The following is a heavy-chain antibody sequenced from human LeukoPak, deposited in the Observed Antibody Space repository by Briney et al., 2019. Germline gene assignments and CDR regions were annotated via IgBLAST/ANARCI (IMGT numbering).Heavy chain of an antibody. CDR1: GFTFSTYW. V-gene: IGHV3-48*03. CDR3: ASPGEGYCNGGSCYYFDY. Sequence: GGSLRLSCAASGFTFSTYWMHWVRQPPGKGLEWVSYISGSGSSIYYADSAKGRFTISRDNAKNSLYLQMDSLRAEDTAVYYCASPGEGYCNGGSCYYFDYWGQGTLVTVSS. D-gene: IGHD2-15*01. CDR2: ISGSGSSI. J-gene: IGHJ4*02.